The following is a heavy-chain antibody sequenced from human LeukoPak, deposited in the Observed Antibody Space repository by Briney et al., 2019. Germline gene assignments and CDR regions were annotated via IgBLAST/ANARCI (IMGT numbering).Heavy chain of an antibody. J-gene: IGHJ5*02. V-gene: IGHV4-31*03. CDR3: ARGSIVATIDNWFDP. CDR2: IYYSGST. Sequence: SQTLSLTCTVSGGSISSGGYYWSWIRQHPGKGLEWIGYIYYSGSTYYNPSLKSRVTISVDTSKNQFSLKLSSVTAPDTAVDYCARGSIVATIDNWFDPWGQGTLVTVSS. D-gene: IGHD5-12*01. CDR1: GGSISSGGYY.